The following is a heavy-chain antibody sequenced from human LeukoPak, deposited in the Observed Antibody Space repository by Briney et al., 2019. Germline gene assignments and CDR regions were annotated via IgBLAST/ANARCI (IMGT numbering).Heavy chain of an antibody. Sequence: GESLKISCKGSGSSFTNYWISWVRQLPGKGLEWMGKIDPSDSYANYSPSFQGHVTISADKSITTAYLQWGSLKASDTAMYYCARDYYDSSGSDAFDIWGQGTMVTVYS. V-gene: IGHV5-10-1*01. CDR2: IDPSDSYA. CDR3: ARDYYDSSGSDAFDI. D-gene: IGHD3-22*01. J-gene: IGHJ3*02. CDR1: GSSFTNYW.